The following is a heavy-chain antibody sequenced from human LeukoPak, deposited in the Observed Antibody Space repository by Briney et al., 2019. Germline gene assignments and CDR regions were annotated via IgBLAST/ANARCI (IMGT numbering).Heavy chain of an antibody. CDR2: INPNRVGT. V-gene: IGHV1-2*02. CDR1: GYTFTGYY. CDR3: ARADGYYDILTGYYLVAEYFQH. Sequence: ASVKVSCKASGYTFTGYYMHWVRQGPGQGLEWMCWINPNRVGTNYAQKFQGRVTMTRDTSISTAYMELSRLRSDDTAVYYCARADGYYDILTGYYLVAEYFQHWGQGTLVTVSS. J-gene: IGHJ1*01. D-gene: IGHD3-9*01.